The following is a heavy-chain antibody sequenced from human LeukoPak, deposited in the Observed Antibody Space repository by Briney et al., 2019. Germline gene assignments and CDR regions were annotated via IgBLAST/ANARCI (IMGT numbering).Heavy chain of an antibody. CDR3: ASSSSSHYDYFDY. J-gene: IGHJ4*02. CDR1: GYTFTSYG. D-gene: IGHD6-13*01. CDR2: VSAYNGNT. V-gene: IGHV1-18*01. Sequence: ASVKVSCKASGYTFTSYGISWVRQAPGQGLEWMGWVSAYNGNTNYAQKFQGRVTITTDESTSTAYMELSSLRSEDTAVYYCASSSSSHYDYFDYWGQGTLVTVSS.